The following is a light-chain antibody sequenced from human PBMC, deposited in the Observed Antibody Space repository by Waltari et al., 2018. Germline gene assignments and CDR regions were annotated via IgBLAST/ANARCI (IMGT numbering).Light chain of an antibody. J-gene: IGLJ2*01. CDR2: LTH. CDR3: ATRDEGPTVV. V-gene: IGLV1-47*01. Sequence: QSVLTQPPSASGTPGQSVTISCSGSISNIGTHYVYWYQQLPGTAPKLLIHLTHQRPSGVPDRFSASKSGTSASLAISGLRFEDEADYYCATRDEGPTVVFGGGTKLTVL. CDR1: ISNIGTHY.